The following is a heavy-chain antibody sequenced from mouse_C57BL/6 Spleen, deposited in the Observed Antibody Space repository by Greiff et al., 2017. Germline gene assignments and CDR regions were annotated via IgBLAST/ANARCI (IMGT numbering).Heavy chain of an antibody. D-gene: IGHD1-1*01. CDR2: IDPETGGT. V-gene: IGHV1-15*01. J-gene: IGHJ2*01. CDR3: TRGTVVADY. Sequence: VKLVESGAELVRPGASVTLSCKASGYTFTDYEMHWVKQTPVHGLEWIGAIDPETGGTAYNQKFKGKAILTADKSSSTAYMELRSLTSEDSAVYYCTRGTVVADYWGQGTTLTVSS. CDR1: GYTFTDYE.